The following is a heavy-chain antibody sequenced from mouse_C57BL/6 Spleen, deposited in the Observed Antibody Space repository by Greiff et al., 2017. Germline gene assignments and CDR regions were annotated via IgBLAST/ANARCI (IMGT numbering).Heavy chain of an antibody. V-gene: IGHV1-61*01. Sequence: QVQLQQPGAELVRPGSSVKLSCKASGYTFTSYWMDWVKQRPGQGLEWIGNIYPSDSETHYNQKFKDKATLTVDKSSSTAYMQLSSLTSEDSAVYYCARGLDYYGRTWGQGTLVTVSA. D-gene: IGHD1-1*01. CDR2: IYPSDSET. CDR1: GYTFTSYW. J-gene: IGHJ3*01. CDR3: ARGLDYYGRT.